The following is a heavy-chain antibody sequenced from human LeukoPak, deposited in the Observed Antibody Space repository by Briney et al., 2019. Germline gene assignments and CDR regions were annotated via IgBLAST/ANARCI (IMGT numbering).Heavy chain of an antibody. CDR3: ARDYCANGVCHPRYYYYMDV. D-gene: IGHD2-8*01. J-gene: IGHJ6*03. V-gene: IGHV1-2*02. CDR2: INPNSGGT. CDR1: GYIFTAHY. Sequence: ASVKVSCKASGYIFTAHYMHWVRQAPGQGLEWMGWINPNSGGTNYAQKFQGRVTMTRDTSISAAHMELSSLRSDDTAVYYCARDYCANGVCHPRYYYYMDVRGKGTTVTVSS.